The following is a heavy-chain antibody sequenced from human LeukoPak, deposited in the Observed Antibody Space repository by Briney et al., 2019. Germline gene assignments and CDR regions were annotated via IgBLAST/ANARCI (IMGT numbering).Heavy chain of an antibody. CDR1: GFTFDDYA. J-gene: IGHJ3*02. Sequence: GXXLRLSCAASGFTFDDYAMHWVRQAPGKGLEWVSGISWNSGSIDYGESVKGRFTISRDKAKNSLYLQMNSLRAEDMALYYCAKDIGYSSGWYSAFDIWGQGTMVTASS. D-gene: IGHD6-19*01. CDR3: AKDIGYSSGWYSAFDI. V-gene: IGHV3-9*03. CDR2: ISWNSGSI.